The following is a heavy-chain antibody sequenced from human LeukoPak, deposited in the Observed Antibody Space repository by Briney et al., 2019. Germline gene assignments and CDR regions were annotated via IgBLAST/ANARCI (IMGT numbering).Heavy chain of an antibody. V-gene: IGHV4-61*02. Sequence: PSETLSLTCTVSGGSISSGSYYWSWIRQPAGKGLEWIGRIYTSGSTNYNPSLKSRVTISVDTSKNQFSLKLSSVTAADTAVYYCAGSTYYYDSSGYRYFDYWGQGTLVTVSS. CDR1: GGSISSGSYY. D-gene: IGHD3-22*01. CDR2: IYTSGST. J-gene: IGHJ4*02. CDR3: AGSTYYYDSSGYRYFDY.